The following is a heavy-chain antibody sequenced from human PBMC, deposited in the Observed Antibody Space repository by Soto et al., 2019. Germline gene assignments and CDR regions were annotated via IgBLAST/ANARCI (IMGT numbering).Heavy chain of an antibody. CDR2: IYPYDSNT. Sequence: GESLKISCKDSGYSFTSYWIAWVRQTPGKGLEWMGIIYPYDSNTRYSPSFQGQVTISADKSVSTAYLQWSSLKASDTAMYFCTRDLDYNGNSEFFNIWGQGTLVTVSS. J-gene: IGHJ3*02. V-gene: IGHV5-51*01. D-gene: IGHD4-4*01. CDR3: TRDLDYNGNSEFFNI. CDR1: GYSFTSYW.